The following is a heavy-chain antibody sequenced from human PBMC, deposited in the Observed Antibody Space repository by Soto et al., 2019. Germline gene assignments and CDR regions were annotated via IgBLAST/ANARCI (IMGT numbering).Heavy chain of an antibody. D-gene: IGHD4-17*01. CDR1: GFTFSSYA. CDR3: AKEEGPYGGNLNWFDP. CDR2: ISGSGGST. V-gene: IGHV3-23*01. Sequence: EVQLLESGGGLVQPGGSLRLSCAASGFTFSSYAMSWVRQAPGKGLEWVSAISGSGGSTYYADSVKGRFTISRDNSKNTLYLQMNSLRAEDTAVYYCAKEEGPYGGNLNWFDPWGQGTLVTVSS. J-gene: IGHJ5*02.